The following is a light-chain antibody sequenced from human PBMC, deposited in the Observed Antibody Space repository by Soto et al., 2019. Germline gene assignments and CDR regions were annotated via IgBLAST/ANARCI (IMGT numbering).Light chain of an antibody. Sequence: QLVLTQSPSASASLGASVKLTCTLSSGHSSYAIAWHQQQPEKGPRYLMKLNSDGSHSKGDGIPDRFSGSSSGAERYLTISSLQSGDEADYYCQTWGTGIYVVFGGGTKVTVL. V-gene: IGLV4-69*01. J-gene: IGLJ2*01. CDR1: SGHSSYA. CDR3: QTWGTGIYVV. CDR2: LNSDGSH.